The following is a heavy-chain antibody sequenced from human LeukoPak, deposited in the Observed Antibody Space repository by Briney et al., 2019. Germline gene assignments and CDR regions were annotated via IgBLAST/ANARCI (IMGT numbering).Heavy chain of an antibody. D-gene: IGHD7-27*01. CDR2: IYSGST. Sequence: PSETLSLTCTVSGGSISSYYWSWIRRPPGKGLEWIGYIYSGSTNYNPSLKSRVTISVDTSKNQFSLKLSSVTAADTAVYYCARDPGPWFDPWGQGTLVTVSS. V-gene: IGHV4-59*01. CDR3: ARDPGPWFDP. J-gene: IGHJ5*02. CDR1: GGSISSYY.